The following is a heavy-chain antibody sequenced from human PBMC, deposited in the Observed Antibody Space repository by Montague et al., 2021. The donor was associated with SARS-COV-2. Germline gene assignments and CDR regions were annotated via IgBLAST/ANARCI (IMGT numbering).Heavy chain of an antibody. V-gene: IGHV3-33*08. D-gene: IGHD2-15*01. CDR3: ARILSYYYGMDV. CDR2: IWYDGSNK. Sequence: SLRLSCAASGFTFSSYSMHWVRQAPGKGLEWVAFIWYDGSNKYYADSVKGRFTISRDNSQNTLYLQMNSLRAEDTAAYYCARILSYYYGMDVWGQGTTVTVSS. CDR1: GFTFSSYS. J-gene: IGHJ6*02.